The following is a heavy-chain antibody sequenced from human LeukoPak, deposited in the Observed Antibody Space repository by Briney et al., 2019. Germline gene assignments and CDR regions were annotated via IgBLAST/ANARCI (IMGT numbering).Heavy chain of an antibody. CDR2: IRSNGDTT. J-gene: IGHJ4*02. Sequence: GGSLRLSCTASGXTFSSLAMTWVRQAPGKGLEWVSTIRSNGDTTYNADSVKGRFTISRDNSKNTLYLELNSLRVEDTATFYCAKGQELDDGVFDSWGQGTMVTVSS. CDR3: AKGQELDDGVFDS. CDR1: GXTFSSLA. V-gene: IGHV3-23*01. D-gene: IGHD1-1*01.